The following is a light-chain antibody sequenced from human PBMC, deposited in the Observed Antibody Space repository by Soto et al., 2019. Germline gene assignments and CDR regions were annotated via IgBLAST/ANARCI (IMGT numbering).Light chain of an antibody. CDR2: AAS. CDR3: QQLNSYPPYT. V-gene: IGKV1-9*01. CDR1: QGISSF. Sequence: DIPLTQSPSFLSASVGDRVTITCRASQGISSFLAWYQQKPGKAPKLLIYAASTLQTGVPSRFSGSGSGTEFTLTISSLRPEDFATYYCQQLNSYPPYTFGQGTKLEIK. J-gene: IGKJ2*01.